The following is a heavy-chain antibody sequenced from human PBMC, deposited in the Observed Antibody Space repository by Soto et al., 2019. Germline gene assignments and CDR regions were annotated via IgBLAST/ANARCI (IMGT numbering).Heavy chain of an antibody. Sequence: SETLSLTCTVSGGSISSGDYYWSWIRQHPEKGLQYIGYVYYSGTSYYNPSLRSRLTMSLDMSKNQFSLKLSSVTAADTAVYYCARDRSGYLDYWGQGTLVTVSS. D-gene: IGHD2-15*01. J-gene: IGHJ4*02. CDR2: VYYSGTS. V-gene: IGHV4-31*03. CDR1: GGSISSGDYY. CDR3: ARDRSGYLDY.